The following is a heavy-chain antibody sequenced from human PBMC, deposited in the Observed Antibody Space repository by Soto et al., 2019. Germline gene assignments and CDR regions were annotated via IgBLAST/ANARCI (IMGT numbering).Heavy chain of an antibody. CDR2: IWYDGSKK. CDR3: ARAPFTIYDTSGYYDY. J-gene: IGHJ4*02. Sequence: GSLRLSCVASGFTFSSSGMHWVRQAPGKGLEWVAIIWYDGSKKYYADSVKGRFTISRDNSKNTVYLQMNSLRAEDTAVYYCARAPFTIYDTSGYYDYWGQGTLVTVSS. D-gene: IGHD3-22*01. V-gene: IGHV3-33*01. CDR1: GFTFSSSG.